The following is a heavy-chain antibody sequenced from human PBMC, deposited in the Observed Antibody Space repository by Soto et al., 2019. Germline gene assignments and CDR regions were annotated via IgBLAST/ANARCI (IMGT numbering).Heavy chain of an antibody. J-gene: IGHJ5*02. CDR2: MFHSGSA. V-gene: IGHV4-30-2*01. CDR3: ARGKRGIRYYGSGTSDWLDP. D-gene: IGHD3-10*01. Sequence: SETLSLTCAVSGGSISSGDYSWSWIRQPPGKGLEWIGYMFHSGSAYYNPSLKSRVTISVDRSKNQFSLKLTSLTAADTAVYYCARGKRGIRYYGSGTSDWLDPWGQGTLVTVSS. CDR1: GGSISSGDYS.